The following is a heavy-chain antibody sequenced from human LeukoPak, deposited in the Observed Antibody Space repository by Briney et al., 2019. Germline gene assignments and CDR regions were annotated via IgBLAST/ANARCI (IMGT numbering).Heavy chain of an antibody. CDR3: AKSRFSRTGNNCYSPDY. CDR2: ISYDGSNE. J-gene: IGHJ4*01. V-gene: IGHV3-30*18. CDR1: GLPFSCYT. D-gene: IGHD2-15*01. Sequence: PGRSLTLSCSASGLPFSCYTMLWVSQAPGKGLEWVALISYDGSNEHYADSVKGRFTISRDNPKNTLYLQVHSLRPEDTAVYYCAKSRFSRTGNNCYSPDYWGHGTLVTVSS.